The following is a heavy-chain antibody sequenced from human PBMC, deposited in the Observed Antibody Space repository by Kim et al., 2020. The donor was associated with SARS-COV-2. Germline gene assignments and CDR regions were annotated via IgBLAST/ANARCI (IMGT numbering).Heavy chain of an antibody. Sequence: YDGSNKYYADSVKGRFTISRDNSKNTLYLQMNSLRAEDTAVYYCARDFIRWGQGTLVTVSS. J-gene: IGHJ4*02. D-gene: IGHD2-21*01. CDR3: ARDFIR. CDR2: YDGSNK. V-gene: IGHV3-30-3*01.